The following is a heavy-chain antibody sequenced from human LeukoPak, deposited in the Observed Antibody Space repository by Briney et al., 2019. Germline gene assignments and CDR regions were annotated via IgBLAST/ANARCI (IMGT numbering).Heavy chain of an antibody. D-gene: IGHD7-27*01. CDR3: ARKFLTGRLIDY. CDR2: ISYDGSNE. Sequence: GRSLRLSCAASGSIFSNYGMHWVRQAPGKGLEWVAVISYDGSNEYYADSVKGRFTISRDTSKNTLYLQMNSLRAEDTALYYCARKFLTGRLIDYWGQGTLVTVSS. V-gene: IGHV3-30*03. J-gene: IGHJ4*02. CDR1: GSIFSNYG.